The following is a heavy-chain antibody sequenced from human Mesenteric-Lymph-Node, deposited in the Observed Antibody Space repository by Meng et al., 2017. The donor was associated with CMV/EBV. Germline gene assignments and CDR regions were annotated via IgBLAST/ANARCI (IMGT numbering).Heavy chain of an antibody. D-gene: IGHD5-12*01. CDR1: GGTSSSYS. V-gene: IGHV1-69*08. J-gene: IGHJ1*01. CDR2: ILPILGAA. Sequence: ASGGTSSSYSISWVRQAPGQGLEWVGGILPILGAARYAQKFQGRVTFTADKSTSTAYMELTSLRSEVTAVFYCARRTGYSYTEFFQDWGQGTLVTVSS. CDR3: ARRTGYSYTEFFQD.